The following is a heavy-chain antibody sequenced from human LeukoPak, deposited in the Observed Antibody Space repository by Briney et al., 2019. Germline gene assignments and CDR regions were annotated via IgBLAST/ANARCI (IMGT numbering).Heavy chain of an antibody. Sequence: PSETLSLTCTVSGGSISSSNYYWVWIRQPPGKGLEWIGSIYYSGITYYNPSLKSRVTISVETSNNQFSLELSSVTAADTAMYYCARLLIYCSSTSCHFDYWGQPSQLSDSS. CDR1: GGSISSSNYY. CDR2: IYYSGIT. J-gene: IGHJ4*02. CDR3: ARLLIYCSSTSCHFDY. D-gene: IGHD2-2*01. V-gene: IGHV4-39*01.